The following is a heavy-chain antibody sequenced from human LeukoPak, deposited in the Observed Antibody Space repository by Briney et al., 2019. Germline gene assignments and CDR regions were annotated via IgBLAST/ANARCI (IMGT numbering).Heavy chain of an antibody. V-gene: IGHV4-59*08. Sequence: PSETLSLTCTVSGGSISSYYWSWIRQPPGKGLEWIGYIYYSGSTNYNPSLKSRVTISVDTSKNQFSLKLSSVTAADTAVYYCARHDTWDSSGWVHPPNFDYWGQGTLVTVSS. J-gene: IGHJ4*02. D-gene: IGHD6-19*01. CDR2: IYYSGST. CDR3: ARHDTWDSSGWVHPPNFDY. CDR1: GGSISSYY.